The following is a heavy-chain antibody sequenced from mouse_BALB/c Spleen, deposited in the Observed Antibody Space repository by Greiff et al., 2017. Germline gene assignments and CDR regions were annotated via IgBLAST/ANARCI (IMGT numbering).Heavy chain of an antibody. CDR1: GYAFSSYW. D-gene: IGHD2-4*01. J-gene: IGHJ4*01. CDR3: ARADDSSYYYAMDY. V-gene: IGHV1-80*01. Sequence: VKLMESGAELVRPGSSVKISCKASGYAFSSYWMNWVKQRPGQGLEWIGQIYPGDGDTNYNGKFKGKATLTADKSSSTAYMQLSSLTSEDSAVYFCARADDSSYYYAMDYWGQGTSVTVSS. CDR2: IYPGDGDT.